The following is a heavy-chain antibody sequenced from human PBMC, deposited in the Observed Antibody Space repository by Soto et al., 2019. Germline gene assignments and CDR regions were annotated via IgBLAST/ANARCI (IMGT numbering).Heavy chain of an antibody. Sequence: SETRSLSWTGSGGSTSRYYWRWIRLPPGKGLEWIGYIYYSGSTNYNPSLKSRVTISVDTSKNQFSLKLSSVTAADTAVYYCARVNITIFGVANGMDVWGQGTTVTVS. CDR1: GGSTSRYY. CDR2: IYYSGST. V-gene: IGHV4-59*01. CDR3: ARVNITIFGVANGMDV. D-gene: IGHD3-3*01. J-gene: IGHJ6*02.